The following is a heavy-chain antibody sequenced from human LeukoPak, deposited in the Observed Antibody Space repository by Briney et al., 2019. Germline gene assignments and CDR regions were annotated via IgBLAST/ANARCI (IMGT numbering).Heavy chain of an antibody. J-gene: IGHJ4*02. CDR1: GFTFSSYA. V-gene: IGHV3-23*01. CDR3: ARQYYDILTGYFAYYFDY. D-gene: IGHD3-9*01. CDR2: ISGSGGST. Sequence: PGGSLRLSCAASGFTFSSYAMSGVRQAPGKGLEWVSAISGSGGSTYYADSVKGRFTISRDNSKNTLYLQMNSLRAEDTAVYYCARQYYDILTGYFAYYFDYWGQGTLVTVSS.